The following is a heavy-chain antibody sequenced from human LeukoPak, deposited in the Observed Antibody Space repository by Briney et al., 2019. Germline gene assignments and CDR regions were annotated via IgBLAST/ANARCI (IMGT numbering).Heavy chain of an antibody. CDR2: ISDSSGST. CDR1: GFTFSTYT. V-gene: IGHV3-23*01. D-gene: IGHD7-27*01. Sequence: PGGSLRLSCAASGFTFSTYTMNWVRQAPGKGLEWVSTISDSSGSTHYADSVKGRFTISRDNSKNTLYLQMHSLRAEDSAVYYCANWGGTYWGQGTLVTVSS. CDR3: ANWGGTY. J-gene: IGHJ4*02.